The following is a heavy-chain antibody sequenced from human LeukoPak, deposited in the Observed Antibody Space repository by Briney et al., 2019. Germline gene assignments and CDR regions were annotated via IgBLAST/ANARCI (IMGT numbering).Heavy chain of an antibody. J-gene: IGHJ4*02. V-gene: IGHV3-23*01. Sequence: PGGALRLSCAASEFTFSNYGMTWVRQAPGKGLEWVSSISTSGGSTYYADSVKGRFTISRDNSKNTLYLQMNSLRAEDTAVYYCARDRFGYGGNSGLWGQGTLVTVSS. CDR2: ISTSGGST. CDR1: EFTFSNYG. CDR3: ARDRFGYGGNSGL. D-gene: IGHD4-23*01.